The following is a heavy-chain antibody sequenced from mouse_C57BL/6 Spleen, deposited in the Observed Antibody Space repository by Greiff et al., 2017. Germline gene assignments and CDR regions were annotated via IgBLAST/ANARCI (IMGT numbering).Heavy chain of an antibody. Sequence: EVKVVESGGGLVKPGGSLKLSCAASGFTFSDYGMHWVRQAPEKGLEWVAYISSGSSTIYYADTVKGRFTISRDNAKNTLFLQMTSLRSEDTAMYYCARPAQAPYYAMDYWGQGTSVTVSS. V-gene: IGHV5-17*01. D-gene: IGHD3-2*02. CDR3: ARPAQAPYYAMDY. CDR2: ISSGSSTI. CDR1: GFTFSDYG. J-gene: IGHJ4*01.